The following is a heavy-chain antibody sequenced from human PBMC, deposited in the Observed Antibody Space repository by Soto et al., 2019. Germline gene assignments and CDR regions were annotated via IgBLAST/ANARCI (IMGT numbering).Heavy chain of an antibody. Sequence: GGSLSLSCAASGFTFSSYWMSWVRQAPWKGLEWVANIKQDGSEKYYVDSVKGRFTISRDNAKNSLYLQMNRLRAEDTAVYYCARGSDGYEPQYYYYMDVWGKGTPVTV. CDR1: GFTFSSYW. D-gene: IGHD5-12*01. CDR2: IKQDGSEK. V-gene: IGHV3-7*01. CDR3: ARGSDGYEPQYYYYMDV. J-gene: IGHJ6*03.